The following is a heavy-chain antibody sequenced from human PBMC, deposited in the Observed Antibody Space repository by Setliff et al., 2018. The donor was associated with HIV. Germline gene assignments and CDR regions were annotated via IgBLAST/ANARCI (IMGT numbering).Heavy chain of an antibody. CDR1: GFNFDDYG. CDR3: ARALSYSGWRTQYFDC. CDR2: INWNGGST. Sequence: SGGSLRLSCVVAGFNFDDYGMAWVRQAPGKGLEWVSAINWNGGSTRYADSVKGRFTVSRDNAKNSLYLQMNSLGAEDTALYYCARALSYSGWRTQYFDCWGQGTLVTVSS. D-gene: IGHD6-19*01. J-gene: IGHJ4*02. V-gene: IGHV3-20*04.